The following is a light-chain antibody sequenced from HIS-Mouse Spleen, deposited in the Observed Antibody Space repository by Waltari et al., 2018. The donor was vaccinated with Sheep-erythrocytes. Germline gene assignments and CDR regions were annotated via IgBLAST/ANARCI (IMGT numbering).Light chain of an antibody. CDR2: DVS. CDR3: CSYAGSYNHV. Sequence: QSALTQPASVSGSPGQSITIPCPGTSSDVGAYNYVSWYQQHPGKAPKLIIYDVSKRPSGVPDRFSGSKSGNTASLTISGLQAEDEADYYCCSYAGSYNHVFATGTKVTVL. J-gene: IGLJ1*01. V-gene: IGLV2-11*01. CDR1: SSDVGAYNY.